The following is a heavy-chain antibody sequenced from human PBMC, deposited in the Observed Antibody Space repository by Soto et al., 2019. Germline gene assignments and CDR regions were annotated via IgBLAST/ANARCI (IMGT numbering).Heavy chain of an antibody. J-gene: IGHJ4*02. D-gene: IGHD1-26*01. CDR1: GFTFINSA. CDR2: IVVGSGRT. Sequence: GASVKVSCKASGFTFINSAIQWVRQARGQRLEWIGWIVVGSGRTDYAQKFQERLTITRDMSTSTAYMELSSLRLEDTAVYYCAAVQGGGATFHFWGQGSLVPVSS. CDR3: AAVQGGGATFHF. V-gene: IGHV1-58*02.